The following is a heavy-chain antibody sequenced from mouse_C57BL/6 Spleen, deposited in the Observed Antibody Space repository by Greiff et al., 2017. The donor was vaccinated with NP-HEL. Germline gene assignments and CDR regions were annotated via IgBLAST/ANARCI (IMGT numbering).Heavy chain of an antibody. CDR1: GYTFTSYW. V-gene: IGHV1-69*01. D-gene: IGHD3-2*02. CDR2: IDPSDSYT. CDR3: AIDSSGRAWFAY. J-gene: IGHJ3*01. Sequence: QVQLQQPGAELVMPGASVKLSCKASGYTFTSYWMHWVKQRPGQGLEWIGEIDPSDSYTNYNQKFKGKSTLTVDKSSSTAYMQLSSLTSEDSAVYYCAIDSSGRAWFAYWGQGTLVTVSA.